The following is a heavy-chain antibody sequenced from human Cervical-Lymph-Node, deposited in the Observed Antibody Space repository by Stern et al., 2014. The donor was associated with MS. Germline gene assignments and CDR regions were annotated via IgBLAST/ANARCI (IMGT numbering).Heavy chain of an antibody. CDR1: GYDFRRYA. CDR3: TSRGAGEFGVSPTGS. D-gene: IGHD2-21*01. Sequence: VHLVESGSECKKPGASVKVSCKASGYDFRRYAMNWVRQAPGQGLEWMGWINSATCDPLYALGFAVRFVFSLDTAVSTAYLQIVSLRTEDTAIYYCTSRGAGEFGVSPTGSWGQGTLVTVSS. CDR2: INSATCDP. J-gene: IGHJ5*02. V-gene: IGHV7-4-1*01.